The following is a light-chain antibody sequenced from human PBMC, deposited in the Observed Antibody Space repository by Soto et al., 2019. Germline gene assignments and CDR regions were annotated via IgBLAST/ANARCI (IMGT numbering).Light chain of an antibody. CDR3: QQYGSSPPLT. Sequence: PGTLSLSPGERATLSSRASQSVSSSYLAWYPQKPGQAPRLLIYGASSRATGIPDRFSGSGSGTDFTLTISRLEPEDFAVYYCQQYGSSPPLTFGGGTKVDIK. CDR1: QSVSSSY. J-gene: IGKJ4*01. CDR2: GAS. V-gene: IGKV3-20*01.